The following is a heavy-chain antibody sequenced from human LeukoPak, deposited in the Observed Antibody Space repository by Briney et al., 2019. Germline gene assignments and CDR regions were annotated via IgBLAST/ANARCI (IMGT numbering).Heavy chain of an antibody. CDR1: GGSFSDYY. Sequence: SETLSLTCAVYGGSFSDYYWSWIRQPPGKGLEWIVEINHSGNTNYNPSLKSRVTISVDTSKNQFSLKLSSVTAADTAVYYCARDGTYSSSWTHYYYYYMDVWGKGTTVTVSS. CDR3: ARDGTYSSSWTHYYYYYMDV. CDR2: INHSGNT. J-gene: IGHJ6*03. D-gene: IGHD6-13*01. V-gene: IGHV4-34*01.